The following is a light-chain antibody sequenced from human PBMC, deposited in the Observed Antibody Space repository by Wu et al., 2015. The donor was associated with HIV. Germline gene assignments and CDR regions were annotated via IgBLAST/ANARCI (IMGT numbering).Light chain of an antibody. Sequence: EIVLTQSPATLSLSPGERATLSCRASQSVSSYLAWYQQKPGQAPRLLIYGASSRATGIPDRFSGSGSGTEFNLTISSLQPDDSASYHCQQYNDFPYTFGQGTKLEIK. CDR2: GAS. J-gene: IGKJ2*01. CDR1: QSVSSY. V-gene: IGKV3D-15*01. CDR3: QQYNDFPYT.